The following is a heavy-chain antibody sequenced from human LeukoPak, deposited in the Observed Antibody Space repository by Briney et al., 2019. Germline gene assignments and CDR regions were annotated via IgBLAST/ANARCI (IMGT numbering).Heavy chain of an antibody. CDR3: ARGAGYSYAYFDY. CDR1: GGSITSSSFY. Sequence: PSETLSLTCTVSGGSITSSSFYWGWIRQPPGKGLEWIGSIYYSGSTYYNPSLKSRFTISVHTSKNQFSLRLNSVTAADTAVYYCARGAGYSYAYFDYWGQGTLVTVSS. V-gene: IGHV4-39*07. D-gene: IGHD5-18*01. CDR2: IYYSGST. J-gene: IGHJ4*02.